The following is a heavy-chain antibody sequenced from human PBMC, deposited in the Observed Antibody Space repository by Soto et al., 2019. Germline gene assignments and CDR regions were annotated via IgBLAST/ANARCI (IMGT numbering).Heavy chain of an antibody. CDR3: ARDSHYDSSGYYFDAFDI. CDR2: INPNSGGT. V-gene: IGHV1-2*04. Sequence: ASVKVSCKASGYTFTGYYMHWVRQAPGQGLEWMGWINPNSGGTNYAQKFQGWVTMTRDTSISTAYMELSRLRSGDTAVYYCARDSHYDSSGYYFDAFDIWGQGTMVTVSS. J-gene: IGHJ3*02. D-gene: IGHD3-22*01. CDR1: GYTFTGYY.